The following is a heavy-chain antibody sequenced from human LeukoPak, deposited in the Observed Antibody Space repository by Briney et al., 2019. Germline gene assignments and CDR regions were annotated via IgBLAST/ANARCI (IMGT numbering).Heavy chain of an antibody. CDR2: IYPGDSDT. D-gene: IGHD3-9*01. V-gene: IGHV5-51*01. CDR3: ARTYYDILTGYYLLDY. J-gene: IGHJ4*02. CDR1: GYSFTSYW. Sequence: GKSLKISCKGSGYSFTSYWIGWVRQMPGKGLEWMGIIYPGDSDTRYSPSFQGQVTISAVKSISTAYLQWSSLKASDTAMYYCARTYYDILTGYYLLDYWGQGTLVTVSS.